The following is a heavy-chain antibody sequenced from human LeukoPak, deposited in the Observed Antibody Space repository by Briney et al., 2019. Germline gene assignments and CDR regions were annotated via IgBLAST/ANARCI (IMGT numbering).Heavy chain of an antibody. CDR3: AGDYYGSGSYDI. CDR2: IYYSGST. D-gene: IGHD3-10*01. V-gene: IGHV4-31*03. CDR1: GGSISSGGYY. J-gene: IGHJ3*02. Sequence: SETLSLTCTVSGGSISSGGYYWSWIRQHPGKGLEWIGYIYYSGSTYYNPSLKSRVTISVDTSKNQFSLRLSSVTAADTAVYYCAGDYYGSGSYDIWGQGTMVTVSS.